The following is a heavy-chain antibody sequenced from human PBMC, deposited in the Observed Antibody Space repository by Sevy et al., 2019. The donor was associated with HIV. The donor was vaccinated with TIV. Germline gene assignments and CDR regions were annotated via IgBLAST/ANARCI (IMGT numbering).Heavy chain of an antibody. Sequence: ASVKVSCRASGYTFASEGISWVRQAPGQGLEWMGWTGAYNGNRNSAQKFQARVTMTIDTSTSTAFMELRSLRSDDTAVYYCARVPTYYYGSATYFESWGQGTLVTVSS. CDR1: GYTFASEG. J-gene: IGHJ4*02. D-gene: IGHD3-10*01. V-gene: IGHV1-18*01. CDR3: ARVPTYYYGSATYFES. CDR2: TGAYNGNR.